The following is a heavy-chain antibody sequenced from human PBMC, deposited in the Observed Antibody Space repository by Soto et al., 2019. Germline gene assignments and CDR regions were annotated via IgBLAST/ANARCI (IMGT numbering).Heavy chain of an antibody. V-gene: IGHV3-30-3*01. CDR3: ARVPYYYDSSGYYYKGLNYFDY. J-gene: IGHJ4*02. CDR2: ISYDGSNK. CDR1: GFTFSSYA. Sequence: PGGSLRLSCAASGFTFSSYAMHWVRQAPGKGLEWVAVISYDGSNKYYADSVKGRFTISRDNSKNTLYLQMNSLRAEDTAVYYCARVPYYYDSSGYYYKGLNYFDYWGQGTLVTVSS. D-gene: IGHD3-22*01.